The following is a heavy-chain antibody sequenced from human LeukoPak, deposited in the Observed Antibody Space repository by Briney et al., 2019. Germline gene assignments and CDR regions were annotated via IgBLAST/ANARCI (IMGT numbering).Heavy chain of an antibody. CDR2: IYYSGST. Sequence: PSETLSLTCAVYGGSFSGYYWSWIRQPPGKGLEWIGYIYYSGSTNYNPSLKSRVTISVDTSQNQFSLKLSSVTAADTAVYYCARVGYSSSGPFDPWGQGTLVTVSS. D-gene: IGHD6-13*01. V-gene: IGHV4-59*01. J-gene: IGHJ5*02. CDR1: GGSFSGYY. CDR3: ARVGYSSSGPFDP.